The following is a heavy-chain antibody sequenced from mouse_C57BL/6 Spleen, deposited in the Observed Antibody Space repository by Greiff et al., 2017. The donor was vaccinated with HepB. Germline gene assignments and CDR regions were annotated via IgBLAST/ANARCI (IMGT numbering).Heavy chain of an antibody. CDR3: ARQDRLGRWFAY. D-gene: IGHD4-1*01. V-gene: IGHV5-17*01. J-gene: IGHJ3*01. CDR2: ISSGSSTI. Sequence: EVKLMESGGGLVKPGGSLKLSCAASGFTFSDYGMHWVRQAPEKGLEWVAYISSGSSTIYYADTVKGRFTISRDNAKNTLFLQMTSLRSEDTAMYYCARQDRLGRWFAYWGQGTLVTVSA. CDR1: GFTFSDYG.